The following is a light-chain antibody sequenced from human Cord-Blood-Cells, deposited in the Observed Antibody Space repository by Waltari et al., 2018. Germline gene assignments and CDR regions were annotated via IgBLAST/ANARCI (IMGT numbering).Light chain of an antibody. CDR1: QSISSY. CDR2: AAS. CDR3: QQSYSTRFT. Sequence: DIQMTQSPSSLSASVGDRVTITCRASQSISSYLNWYQQKPGKAPKLLIYAASSLQIGVPSRFSCSGSGTDFTLTISSLQPEDFATYYCQQSYSTRFTFGPGTKVDIK. J-gene: IGKJ3*01. V-gene: IGKV1-39*01.